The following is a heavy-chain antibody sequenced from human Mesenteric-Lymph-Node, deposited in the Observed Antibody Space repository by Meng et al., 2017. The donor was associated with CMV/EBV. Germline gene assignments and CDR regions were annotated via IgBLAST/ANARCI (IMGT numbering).Heavy chain of an antibody. J-gene: IGHJ6*02. CDR2: INHSGST. V-gene: IGHV4-39*07. CDR1: GGSISSSSYY. Sequence: SETLSLTCTVSGGSISSSSYYWGWIRQPPGKGLEWIGEINHSGSTNYNPSLKSRVTISVDTSKNQFSLKLSSVTAADTAVYYCARRPTYYYYYYGMDVWGQGTTVTVSS. CDR3: ARRPTYYYYYYGMDV.